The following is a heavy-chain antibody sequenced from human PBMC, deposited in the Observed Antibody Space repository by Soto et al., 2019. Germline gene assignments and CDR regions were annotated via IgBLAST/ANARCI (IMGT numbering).Heavy chain of an antibody. CDR3: ARDNSYFDY. CDR1: GYTFRNFG. CDR2: ISAYNANA. J-gene: IGHJ4*02. Sequence: QIQLLQSGAEVKKPGASVKVTCKASGYTFRNFGISWVRQAPGQGLEWMGWISAYNANANYAQKFQGRLTMTADTSTSTAYMELRSLSSDDTALYYCARDNSYFDYWVQGTLVTVSS. V-gene: IGHV1-18*01.